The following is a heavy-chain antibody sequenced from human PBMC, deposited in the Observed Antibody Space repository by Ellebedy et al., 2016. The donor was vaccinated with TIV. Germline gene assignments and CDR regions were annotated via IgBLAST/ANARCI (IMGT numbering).Heavy chain of an antibody. V-gene: IGHV3-11*01. Sequence: GESLKISCEASGFRFSDYYMTWIRQAPGKGLEWLSFISPGGTIYYADSVKGRFTISRDNTRKSLSLQMNSLRVEDTAVYYCAITTLVPVAMGAFDLWGRGTKVTVSS. J-gene: IGHJ3*01. CDR2: ISPGGTI. CDR3: AITTLVPVAMGAFDL. CDR1: GFRFSDYY. D-gene: IGHD2-2*01.